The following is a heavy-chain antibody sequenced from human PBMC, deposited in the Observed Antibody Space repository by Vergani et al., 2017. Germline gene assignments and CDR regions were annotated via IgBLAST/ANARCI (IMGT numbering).Heavy chain of an antibody. D-gene: IGHD4-11*01. J-gene: IGHJ6*02. V-gene: IGHV3-30*18. Sequence: QVQLVESGGGVVQPGRSLRLSCAASGFTFSSYGMHWVRQAPGKGLEWVAVISYDGSNKYYADSVTGRFTISRDNSKNTLYLQMNSLSAEETAVYYCAKEPSSPTVTSEYYYYDGMAVWCQGTTVTVSS. CDR1: GFTFSSYG. CDR2: ISYDGSNK. CDR3: AKEPSSPTVTSEYYYYDGMAV.